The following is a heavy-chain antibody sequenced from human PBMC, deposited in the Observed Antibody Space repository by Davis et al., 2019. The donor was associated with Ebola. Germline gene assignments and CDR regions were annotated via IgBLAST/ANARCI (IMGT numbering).Heavy chain of an antibody. Sequence: SVKVSCKASGYTFTSYDINWVRQAPGQGLEWMGGIIPIFGTANYAQKFQGRVTITADESTSTAYMELSSLRSEDTAVYYCARDDYGDNWFDPWGQGTLVTVSS. V-gene: IGHV1-69*13. J-gene: IGHJ5*02. CDR3: ARDDYGDNWFDP. CDR1: GYTFTSYD. D-gene: IGHD4-17*01. CDR2: IIPIFGTA.